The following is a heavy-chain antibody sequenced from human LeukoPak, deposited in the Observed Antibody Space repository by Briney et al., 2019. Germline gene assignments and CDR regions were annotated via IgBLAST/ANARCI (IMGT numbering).Heavy chain of an antibody. V-gene: IGHV1-69*13. CDR1: GGTFSSYA. D-gene: IGHD3-10*01. CDR2: IIPIFGTA. Sequence: ASVKVSCKASGGTFSSYAISWVRQAPGQGLEWMGGIIPIFGTANYAQKFQGRVTITADESTSTAYMELSSLRSEDTAVYYCARGPEYMVRSAFDIWGQGTMVTVSS. CDR3: ARGPEYMVRSAFDI. J-gene: IGHJ3*02.